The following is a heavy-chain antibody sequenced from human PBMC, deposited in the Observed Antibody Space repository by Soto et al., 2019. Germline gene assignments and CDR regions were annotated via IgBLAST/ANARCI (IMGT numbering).Heavy chain of an antibody. Sequence: QVQLVESGGGVVQPGRSLRLSCAASGFTFSSYGMHWVRQAPGKGLEWVAVISYDGSNKYYADSVKGRFTISRDNSKNTLYMKMNSLRADDTAVYYCAKGIGSSSSNYYYYYGIDVWGQGTTVTVSS. V-gene: IGHV3-30*18. CDR3: AKGIGSSSSNYYYYYGIDV. CDR2: ISYDGSNK. J-gene: IGHJ6*02. CDR1: GFTFSSYG. D-gene: IGHD6-6*01.